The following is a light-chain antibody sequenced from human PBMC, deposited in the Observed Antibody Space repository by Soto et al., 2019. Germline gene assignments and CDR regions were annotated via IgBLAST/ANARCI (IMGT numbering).Light chain of an antibody. V-gene: IGLV8-61*01. CDR1: SGSVSTSYY. Sequence: QTVVTQEPSFSVSPGGTVTLTCALTSGSVSTSYYPSWYQQTPGQAPRTLIYSTNTRSSGVPDRFSGSILGNKAALTITGAQAEDECDYYCVLYMGGGISVFGGGTQVTVL. CDR2: STN. CDR3: VLYMGGGISV. J-gene: IGLJ3*02.